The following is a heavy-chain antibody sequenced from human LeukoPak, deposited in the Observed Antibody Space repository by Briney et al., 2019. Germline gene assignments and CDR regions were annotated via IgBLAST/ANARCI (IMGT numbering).Heavy chain of an antibody. D-gene: IGHD3-3*01. Sequence: PGGSLRLSCAASGLTFSNYNMNWVRQAPGKGLEWVAVISYDGSNKYYADSVKGRFTISRDNSKNTLYLQMNSLRAEDTAVYYCAKAESTTIFGAFDYWGQGTLVTVSS. J-gene: IGHJ4*02. V-gene: IGHV3-30*18. CDR3: AKAESTTIFGAFDY. CDR1: GLTFSNYN. CDR2: ISYDGSNK.